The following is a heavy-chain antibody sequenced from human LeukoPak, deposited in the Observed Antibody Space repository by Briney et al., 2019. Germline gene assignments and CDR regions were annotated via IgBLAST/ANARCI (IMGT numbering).Heavy chain of an antibody. CDR3: ASMWEGGY. D-gene: IGHD1-26*01. V-gene: IGHV3-7*01. Sequence: GRSLRLSCAASGFTFSSYVMHWVRQAPGKGLEWVATIKQDGSEMYYVDSVKGRFTISRDNAQNSLYLLMNSLRDEDAAVYFCASMWEGGYWGQGTLVTVSS. CDR2: IKQDGSEM. CDR1: GFTFSSYV. J-gene: IGHJ4*02.